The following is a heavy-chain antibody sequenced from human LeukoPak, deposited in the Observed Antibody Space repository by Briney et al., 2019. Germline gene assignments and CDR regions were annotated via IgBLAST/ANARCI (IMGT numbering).Heavy chain of an antibody. J-gene: IGHJ4*02. D-gene: IGHD6-13*01. CDR2: MNPNSGNT. V-gene: IGHV1-8*01. Sequence: GASVKVSCKASGYTFTTYDINWVRQATGQGLEWMGWMNPNSGNTGYAQKFQGRVTLTRDTSIDTAYMELSSLGSEDTAVYYCARAAAAGTGYFDYWGQGTLVTVSS. CDR1: GYTFTTYD. CDR3: ARAAAAGTGYFDY.